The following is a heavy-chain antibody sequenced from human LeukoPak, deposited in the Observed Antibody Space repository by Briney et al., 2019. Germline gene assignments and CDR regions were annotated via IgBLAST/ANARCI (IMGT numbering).Heavy chain of an antibody. J-gene: IGHJ4*02. D-gene: IGHD3-16*01. V-gene: IGHV3-23*01. CDR1: GFTFSNYG. CDR2: ISDSGAGT. Sequence: GGSLRPSCAASGFTFSNYGMSWVRQAPGKGLEWVSAISDSGAGTYYADSVKGRFTISRDNSKNTVYLQMNSLRAEDTAVYYCTRDVIYASEIYSYGDSWGQGTLVTVSS. CDR3: TRDVIYASEIYSYGDS.